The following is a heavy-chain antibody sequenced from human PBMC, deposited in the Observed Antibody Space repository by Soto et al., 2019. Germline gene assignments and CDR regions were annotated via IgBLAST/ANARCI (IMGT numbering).Heavy chain of an antibody. D-gene: IGHD6-19*01. CDR2: ISAYNGNT. J-gene: IGHJ3*02. V-gene: IGHV1-18*01. Sequence: GASVKVSCKASGYTFTSYGISWVRQDPGQGLEWMGWISAYNGNTNYAQKLQGRVTMTTDTSTSTAYMELRSLRSDDTAVYYCARDRAVAGEKAFDIWGQGTMVTVSS. CDR1: GYTFTSYG. CDR3: ARDRAVAGEKAFDI.